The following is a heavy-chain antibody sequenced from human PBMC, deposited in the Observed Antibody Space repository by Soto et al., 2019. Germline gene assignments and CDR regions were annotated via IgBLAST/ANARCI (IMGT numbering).Heavy chain of an antibody. CDR3: ARAGAALVRGSMGSFDY. CDR1: GGAFNGYY. J-gene: IGHJ4*02. D-gene: IGHD3-10*01. CDR2: INHSGTV. Sequence: QVHLQQWGAGLLKPSETLSLTCAVNGGAFNGYYWTWIRQSPGKGLQWIGEINHSGTVDYNPSLKCRDTFSSDTSKKQFSLSLTSVTAADTAVYYCARAGAALVRGSMGSFDYWGQGTLVTVSS. V-gene: IGHV4-34*01.